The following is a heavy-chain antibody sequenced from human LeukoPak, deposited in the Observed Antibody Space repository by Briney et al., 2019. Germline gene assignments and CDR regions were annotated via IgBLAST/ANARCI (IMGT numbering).Heavy chain of an antibody. CDR3: ARGPLSGGAIQFDS. J-gene: IGHJ4*02. Sequence: GGSLRLSCAASGFMFSSYWMHWVRQAPGEGLVWVSRINPDGRSTSHADSVKGRFTMSRDNARGTLYLQMNSLRAEDTAAYYCARGPLSGGAIQFDSWGQGTLVTVFS. V-gene: IGHV3-74*01. D-gene: IGHD2-21*01. CDR2: INPDGRST. CDR1: GFMFSSYW.